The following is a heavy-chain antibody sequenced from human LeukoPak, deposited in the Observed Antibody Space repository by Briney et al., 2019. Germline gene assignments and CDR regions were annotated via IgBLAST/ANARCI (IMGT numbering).Heavy chain of an antibody. V-gene: IGHV3-7*01. D-gene: IGHD5-18*01. CDR3: ARVKGYGRGAFDY. CDR1: GFAFSSYA. Sequence: GGSLRLSCAASGFAFSSYAMSWVRQAPGKGLEWVANIKQDGSEKYYVDSVKGRFTISRDNAKNSLYLQMNSLRAEDTAVYYCARVKGYGRGAFDYWGQGTLVTVSS. CDR2: IKQDGSEK. J-gene: IGHJ4*02.